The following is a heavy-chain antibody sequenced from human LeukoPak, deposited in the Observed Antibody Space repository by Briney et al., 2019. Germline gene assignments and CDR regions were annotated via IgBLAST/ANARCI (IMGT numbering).Heavy chain of an antibody. Sequence: PGGSLRLSCAASGFTFRIYAMHWVRQAPGKGVEGWADISYEGSKKYYADSVNGRFTLSRDNSKNTLYLQMNSLRAEDTAVYYCASESTTPRPGESPYYFAYGMDVWGQGTPVTVSS. CDR3: ASESTTPRPGESPYYFAYGMDV. CDR2: ISYEGSKK. CDR1: GFTFRIYA. J-gene: IGHJ6*02. D-gene: IGHD4-11*01. V-gene: IGHV3-30*04.